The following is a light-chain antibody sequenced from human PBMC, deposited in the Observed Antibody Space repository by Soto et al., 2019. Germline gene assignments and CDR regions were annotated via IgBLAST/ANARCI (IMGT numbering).Light chain of an antibody. J-gene: IGLJ2*01. Sequence: QSALTQPPSVSGALGQRVSISCSGSSSNIGAGFDVHWYQQFPGAAPKLLIYSDVNRPSGVPYRFSASKSGTSASLTITGLQTEDEAHYYCQSYDSGVSASVFGGGTKVTVL. V-gene: IGLV1-40*01. CDR3: QSYDSGVSASV. CDR1: SSNIGAGFD. CDR2: SDV.